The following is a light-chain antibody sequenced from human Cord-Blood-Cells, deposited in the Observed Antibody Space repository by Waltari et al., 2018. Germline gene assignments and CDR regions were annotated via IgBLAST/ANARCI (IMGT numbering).Light chain of an antibody. CDR1: QRVSSY. J-gene: IGKJ4*01. CDR3: QQRSNWPLT. Sequence: EIVLTQSPATLSLSPGERATLSCRASQRVSSYLAWYQQKPGQAPRLLIYDASNRATGIPARFSGSGSRTDFTLTISSLETEDFAVYYCQQRSNWPLTFGGGTKVEIK. CDR2: DAS. V-gene: IGKV3-11*01.